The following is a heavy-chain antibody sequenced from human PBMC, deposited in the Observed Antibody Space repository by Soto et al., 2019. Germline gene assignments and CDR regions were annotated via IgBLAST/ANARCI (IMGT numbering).Heavy chain of an antibody. V-gene: IGHV1-69*06. D-gene: IGHD3-16*01. CDR1: GGTFSDFA. CDR3: ARDRIQLRLGKYSFNGMDV. J-gene: IGHJ6*02. Sequence: QVQLVQSGAEMRKPGSSLRVSCKASGGTFSDFAFSWVRQAPGQGLEWMGGTVLRFGSPNYAQKFGGRVTISADTSTSTVDMEVSSLRFDDTAVYFCARDRIQLRLGKYSFNGMDVWGQGTTITVSS. CDR2: TVLRFGSP.